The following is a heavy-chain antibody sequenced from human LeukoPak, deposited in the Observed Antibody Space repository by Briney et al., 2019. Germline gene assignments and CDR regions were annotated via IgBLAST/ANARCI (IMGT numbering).Heavy chain of an antibody. D-gene: IGHD3-10*01. CDR2: INPNSGGT. CDR3: ARAGGKNQAGRFDY. Sequence: ASVKVSCKASGYTXTGYYMHWVRQAPGQGLEWMGWINPNSGGTNYAQKFQGRVTMTRDTSISTAYMELSRLRSDDTAVYYCARAGGKNQAGRFDYWGQGTLVTVSS. V-gene: IGHV1-2*02. J-gene: IGHJ4*02. CDR1: GYTXTGYY.